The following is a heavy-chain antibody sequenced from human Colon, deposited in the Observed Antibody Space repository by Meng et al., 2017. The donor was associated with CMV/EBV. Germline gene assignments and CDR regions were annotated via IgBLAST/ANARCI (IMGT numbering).Heavy chain of an antibody. V-gene: IGHV1-18*01. J-gene: IGHJ3*02. CDR1: GYTFSIFG. D-gene: IGHD3-3*01. CDR3: ARERLFGHTFDI. Sequence: ASVKVSCKASGYTFSIFGISWVRQAPGQGPEWMGWISGDNEKTSYAQKFQGRVTVTKDTSTTTVYMELRSLRPDDTAVYYCARERLFGHTFDIWGLGTMVTVSS. CDR2: ISGDNEKT.